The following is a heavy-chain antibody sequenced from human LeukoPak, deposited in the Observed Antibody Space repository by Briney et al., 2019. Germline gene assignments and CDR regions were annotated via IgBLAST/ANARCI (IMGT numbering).Heavy chain of an antibody. CDR2: ISAYNGNT. V-gene: IGHV1-18*01. CDR1: GYTFTSYG. J-gene: IGHJ4*02. D-gene: IGHD6-19*01. CDR3: AKDFWGQTVADTLYYFDY. Sequence: ASVKVSCKASGYTFTSYGISWVRQAPGQGLEWMGWISAYNGNTNYAQKLQGRVTMTTDTSTSTAYMELRSLRSDDTAVYYCAKDFWGQTVADTLYYFDYWGQGTLVTVSS.